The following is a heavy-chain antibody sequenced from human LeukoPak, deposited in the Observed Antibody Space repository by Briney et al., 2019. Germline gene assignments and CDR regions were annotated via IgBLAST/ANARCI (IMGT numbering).Heavy chain of an antibody. D-gene: IGHD3-16*01. CDR1: GYSFTTYW. Sequence: GESLKISCKGSGYSFTTYWIGWVRQMPGKGLEWMGIIYPGDSDTKYSPSFQGQVTISADKSTSTAYLQWSSLKASDTAVYSCARQQAGGNHLLRYYYMDVWGKGTTVTVSS. V-gene: IGHV5-51*01. J-gene: IGHJ6*03. CDR2: IYPGDSDT. CDR3: ARQQAGGNHLLRYYYMDV.